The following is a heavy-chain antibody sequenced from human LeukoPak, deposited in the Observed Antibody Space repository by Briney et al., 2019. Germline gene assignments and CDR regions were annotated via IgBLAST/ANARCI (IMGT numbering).Heavy chain of an antibody. J-gene: IGHJ3*01. CDR3: ARRSAAKDAFDF. CDR1: GFTFSNYW. CDR2: ISYDGSST. D-gene: IGHD6-25*01. V-gene: IGHV3-74*01. Sequence: GGSLRLSCAASGFTFSNYWMHWVRQAPGKGLVWVSRISYDGSSTNYADSVKGRFTISGDNAKNTLYLQMNSLRAEDTAVYYCARRSAAKDAFDFWGQGTMVTVSS.